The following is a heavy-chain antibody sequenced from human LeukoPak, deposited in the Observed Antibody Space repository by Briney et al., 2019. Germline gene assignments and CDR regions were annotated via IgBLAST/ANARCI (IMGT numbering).Heavy chain of an antibody. CDR2: IYTSGST. Sequence: PSETLSLTCTVSGGSISSYYWSWIRQPAGKGLEWIGRIYTSGSTNYNPSLKSRVTMSVDTSKNQFSLKLSSVTAADTAVYYCARGLRFSIGAARPLYYYYMGVWGKGTTVTVSS. V-gene: IGHV4-4*07. CDR3: ARGLRFSIGAARPLYYYYMGV. D-gene: IGHD6-6*01. J-gene: IGHJ6*03. CDR1: GGSISSYY.